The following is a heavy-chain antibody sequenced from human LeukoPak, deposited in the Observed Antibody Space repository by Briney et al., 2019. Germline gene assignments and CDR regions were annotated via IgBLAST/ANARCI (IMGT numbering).Heavy chain of an antibody. J-gene: IGHJ4*02. CDR3: TRMTTGHDY. CDR2: ITHSGYT. D-gene: IGHD4-17*01. V-gene: IGHV4-34*01. CDR1: GVSFNDYY. Sequence: SETLSLTCAVSGVSFNDYYWSWVPQTPGKGLEWIGEITHSGYTNDSPSLKSRVTLSIDTSRKQFSLNLRSVTVADSGIYYCTRMTTGHDYWGQGTLVT.